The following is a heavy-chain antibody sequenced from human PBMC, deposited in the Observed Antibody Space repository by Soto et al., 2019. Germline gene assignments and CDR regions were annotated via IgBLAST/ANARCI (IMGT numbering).Heavy chain of an antibody. CDR2: INAGSGNT. J-gene: IGHJ3*02. Sequence: QAQLVQSGAEWKKPGASVRVSCKAPGYTFIAYTMTWWRQAPGQSLEWMGWINAGSGNTKYSQNFQGRVSITRDTSASTVYMELTGLTSEDTAVYYCARDTETLGPRANDALDIWGQGTMVTVSS. CDR1: GYTFIAYT. CDR3: ARDTETLGPRANDALDI. D-gene: IGHD3-3*02. V-gene: IGHV1-3*01.